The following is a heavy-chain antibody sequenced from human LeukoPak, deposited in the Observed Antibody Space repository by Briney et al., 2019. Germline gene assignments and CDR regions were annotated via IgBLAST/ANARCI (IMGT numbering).Heavy chain of an antibody. D-gene: IGHD3-9*01. CDR2: IRPRNGNT. CDR3: ARDLNYVTLGYNILADVGYYFDY. CDR1: GYTFTMYG. J-gene: IGHJ4*02. Sequence: ASVKVSCKTSGYTFTMYGVSWVRQAPGRGLQWLGWIRPRNGNTAYAQDLQGRVTMTTDTSTTTAYLELRSLRSDDTAIYYCARDLNYVTLGYNILADVGYYFDYWGQGSLVTVSS. V-gene: IGHV1-18*01.